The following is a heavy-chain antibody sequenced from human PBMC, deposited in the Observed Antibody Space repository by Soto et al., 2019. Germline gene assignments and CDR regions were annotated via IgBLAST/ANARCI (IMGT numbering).Heavy chain of an antibody. CDR2: ISGRGGNT. J-gene: IGHJ4*02. CDR1: GFTFSSYA. V-gene: IGHV3-23*01. Sequence: EVQLLESGGGLVQPGGSLRLSCAASGFTFSSYAMSWVRQAPGKGLEWVSAISGRGGNTYYADSVKGRFTISRDNSKNTLYLQMNRLRAEDTAVDYCAPEGGSYRGGSFDYWGQGTLVTVSS. D-gene: IGHD3-16*02. CDR3: APEGGSYRGGSFDY.